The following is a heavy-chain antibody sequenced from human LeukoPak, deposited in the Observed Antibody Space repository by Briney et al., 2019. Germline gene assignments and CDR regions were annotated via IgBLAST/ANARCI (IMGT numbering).Heavy chain of an antibody. CDR1: GVTFSSYW. J-gene: IGHJ4*02. V-gene: IGHV3-74*01. D-gene: IGHD3-3*01. CDR3: ASGRWSDYLDY. Sequence: SGGSLRLSCAASGVTFSSYWMHWVCQAPGKGQVWVSRFKSDGRRTSYADPVKGRFTISRDNAKNTLYLQMNSLRAEDTAVYYCASGRWSDYLDYWGQGTLVTVSS. CDR2: FKSDGRRT.